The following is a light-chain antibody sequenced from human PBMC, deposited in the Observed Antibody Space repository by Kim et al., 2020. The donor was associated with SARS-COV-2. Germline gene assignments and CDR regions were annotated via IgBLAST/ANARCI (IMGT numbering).Light chain of an antibody. V-gene: IGKV3-20*01. CDR1: SNY. CDR2: EIF. J-gene: IGKJ4*01. CDR3: QQHEDAPLT. Sequence: SNYLAWYQQKPGQAPRLLIYEIFNRATGIPDRFSGSGSGTDFTLTISRLEPEDFAVYYCQQHEDAPLTFGGGTKVDIK.